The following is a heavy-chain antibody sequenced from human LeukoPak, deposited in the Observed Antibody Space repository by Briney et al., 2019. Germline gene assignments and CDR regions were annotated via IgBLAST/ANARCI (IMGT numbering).Heavy chain of an antibody. D-gene: IGHD3-22*01. CDR1: GFTFSSYG. Sequence: PGRSLRLSCAASGFTFSSYGMHWVRQAPGKGLEWVAVIWYDGSNKYYADSVKGRFTISRDNSKNTLYLQMNSLRPEDTAVYYCAKFSTYYYDSSGYYYFDYWGQGSLVTVSS. V-gene: IGHV3-33*06. CDR3: AKFSTYYYDSSGYYYFDY. J-gene: IGHJ4*02. CDR2: IWYDGSNK.